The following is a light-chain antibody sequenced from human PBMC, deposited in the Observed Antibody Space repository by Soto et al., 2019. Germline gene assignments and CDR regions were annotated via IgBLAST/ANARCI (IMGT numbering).Light chain of an antibody. Sequence: EIVLTQSPGTLSLSPGERATLSCRASQSVSSSYLAWYQQKPGQAPRLLIYGASSRATGIPDRFSGSGSGIDFTLTISRLEPEVYAVYYCQQYGSSRTFGQGTKVEIK. J-gene: IGKJ1*01. CDR2: GAS. CDR1: QSVSSSY. V-gene: IGKV3-20*01. CDR3: QQYGSSRT.